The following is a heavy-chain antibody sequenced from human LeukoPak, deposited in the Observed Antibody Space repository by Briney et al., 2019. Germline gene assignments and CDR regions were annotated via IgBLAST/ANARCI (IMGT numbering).Heavy chain of an antibody. D-gene: IGHD3-22*01. CDR3: ARLNYYDSSGYYPGGFDY. CDR1: GYSFTSYW. CDR2: IYPGDSDT. Sequence: GESLKISCKGSGYSFTSYWIGWVRQMPGKGLAWMGIIYPGDSDTRYSPSFQGQVTISADKSISTAYLQWSSLKASDTAMYYCARLNYYDSSGYYPGGFDYWGKGTLVTVS. J-gene: IGHJ4*02. V-gene: IGHV5-51*01.